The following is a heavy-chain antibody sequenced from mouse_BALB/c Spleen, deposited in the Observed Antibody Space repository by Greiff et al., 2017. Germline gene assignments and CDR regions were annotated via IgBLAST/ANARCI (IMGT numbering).Heavy chain of an antibody. CDR1: SYTFTDYA. CDR2: ISTYYGNT. Sequence: QVQLQQSGPELVRPGVSVKISCKGSSYTFTDYAMHWVKQSHAKSLEWIGVISTYYGNTNYNQKFKGKATMTVDKSSSTAYMELARLTSEDSAVYYCAMTTATRGFDYWGQGTTLTVSS. J-gene: IGHJ2*01. CDR3: AMTTATRGFDY. V-gene: IGHV1-67*01. D-gene: IGHD1-2*01.